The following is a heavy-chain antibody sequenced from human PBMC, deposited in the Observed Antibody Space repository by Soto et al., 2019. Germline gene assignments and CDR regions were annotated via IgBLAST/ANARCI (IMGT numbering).Heavy chain of an antibody. J-gene: IGHJ5*02. CDR2: ISYDGSNT. Sequence: QVQLVESGGGVVQPGRSLRLSCAASRFTFSSYAMHWVRQAPGKGLEWVAVISYDGSNTYYADSVKGRFTISRDNSKNPLNLQMNSLRAEDTAVYYCAREAAATGNWFDPWGQGTLVTVSS. V-gene: IGHV3-30-3*01. D-gene: IGHD2-15*01. CDR3: AREAAATGNWFDP. CDR1: RFTFSSYA.